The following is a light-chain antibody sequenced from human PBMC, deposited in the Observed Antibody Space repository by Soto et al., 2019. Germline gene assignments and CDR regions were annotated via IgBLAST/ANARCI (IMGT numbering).Light chain of an antibody. J-gene: IGKJ2*01. V-gene: IGKV1-39*01. CDR3: QQSYSTLPMYT. CDR2: AAS. Sequence: DIQMTQSPSSLSASVGDRVTITCRASQSISSCLNWYQQKPGKAPKLLIYAASSLQSGVPSRFSGSGSGTDFTLTISSLQPEDFATYYCQQSYSTLPMYTFGQGTKLEIK. CDR1: QSISSC.